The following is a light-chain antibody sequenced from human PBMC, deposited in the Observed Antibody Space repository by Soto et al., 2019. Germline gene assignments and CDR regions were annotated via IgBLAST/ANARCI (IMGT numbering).Light chain of an antibody. CDR2: QVA. J-gene: IGLJ2*01. CDR3: SSYSKTSSVL. V-gene: IGLV2-14*01. CDR1: SRDVGAYNY. Sequence: QSVLIQPASVSASPGQSITISCSGTSRDVGAYNYVSWYQQLPGKAPKLIIFQVAYRPSGVPNRFSGSKSGNAASLTISGLQPEDEADYYCSSYSKTSSVLFGGGTQLTVL.